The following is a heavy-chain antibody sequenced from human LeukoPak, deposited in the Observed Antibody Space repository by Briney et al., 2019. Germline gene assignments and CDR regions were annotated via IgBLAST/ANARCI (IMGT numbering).Heavy chain of an antibody. CDR2: IKSKTDGGTT. V-gene: IGHV3-15*01. J-gene: IGHJ4*02. CDR3: TTLNYYDSSGYYRFDY. Sequence: PGGSLRLSCAASGFTFSNAWMSWVRQAPGKGLEWVGRIKSKTDGGTTDYAAPVKGRFTISRDDSKNTLYLQMNSPKTEDTAVYYCTTLNYYDSSGYYRFDYWGQGTLVTVSS. D-gene: IGHD3-22*01. CDR1: GFTFSNAW.